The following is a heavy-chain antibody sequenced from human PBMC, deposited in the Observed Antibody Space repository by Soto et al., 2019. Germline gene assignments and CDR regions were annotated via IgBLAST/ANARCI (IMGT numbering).Heavy chain of an antibody. CDR1: GVSISSSGYY. Sequence: SETLSLTCTVSGVSISSSGYYWGWIRQPPGKGLEWIGSFYYSGSTYYNPSLESRVTISVDTSDNQFSLKLSSVTAEDTAVYYCARSPGDYFDYWGQGTLVTVSS. D-gene: IGHD2-8*02. J-gene: IGHJ4*02. CDR3: ARSPGDYFDY. V-gene: IGHV4-39*01. CDR2: FYYSGST.